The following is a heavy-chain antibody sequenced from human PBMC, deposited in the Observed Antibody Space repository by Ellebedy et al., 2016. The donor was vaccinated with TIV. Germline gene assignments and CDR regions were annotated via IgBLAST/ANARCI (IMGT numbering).Heavy chain of an antibody. Sequence: GESLKISXDASGFSFSSYGMNWVRQAPGKGLEWVSHITSASTRYYADSVKGRFTISRDNSKNSLYLQMNSLRTEDTALYYCAKVMRDYYYGMDVWGQGTTVTVSS. V-gene: IGHV3-43*02. CDR3: AKVMRDYYYGMDV. J-gene: IGHJ6*02. CDR1: GFSFSSYG. D-gene: IGHD2-8*01. CDR2: ITSASTR.